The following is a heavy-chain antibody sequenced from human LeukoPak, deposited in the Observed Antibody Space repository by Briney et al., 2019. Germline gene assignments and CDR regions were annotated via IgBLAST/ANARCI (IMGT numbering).Heavy chain of an antibody. Sequence: PSESLSLTCAVSGGSFSGYYWSWIRPPPGKGLGWIGEINHSGSTNYNSSLKSRVTISVDTSKNQFSLKVSSVTAADTAVYYCAREKMRRYSYGYAHWGQGTLVTVSS. CDR2: INHSGST. V-gene: IGHV4-34*01. CDR3: AREKMRRYSYGYAH. CDR1: GGSFSGYY. D-gene: IGHD5-18*01. J-gene: IGHJ4*02.